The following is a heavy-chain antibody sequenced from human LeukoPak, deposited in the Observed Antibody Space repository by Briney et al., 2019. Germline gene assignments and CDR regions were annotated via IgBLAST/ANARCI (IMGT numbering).Heavy chain of an antibody. V-gene: IGHV3-30*04. CDR2: ISYDGSNE. CDR1: GFTFSSYV. D-gene: IGHD5-12*01. J-gene: IGHJ4*02. Sequence: GGSLRLSCAASGFTFSSYVMHWVRQAPGKGLEWVAIISYDGSNEYYADSVKGRFTISRDNSKNTLYLQMNSLRAEDTAVYYCAKGYSGYDTHDYWGQGTLVTVSS. CDR3: AKGYSGYDTHDY.